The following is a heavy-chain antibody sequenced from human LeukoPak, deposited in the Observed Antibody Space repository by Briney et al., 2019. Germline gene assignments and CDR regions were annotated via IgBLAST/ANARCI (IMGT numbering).Heavy chain of an antibody. D-gene: IGHD6-13*01. J-gene: IGHJ6*02. CDR3: ARVYFTSSNSDGYYYYGMDV. CDR2: IIPIFGTA. CDR1: GGTFSSYA. V-gene: IGHV1-69*13. Sequence: GASVKVSCKASGGTFSSYAISWVRQAPGQGLEWMGGIIPIFGTANYAQKFQGRVTITADESTSTAYMELSSLRSEDTAVYYCARVYFTSSNSDGYYYYGMDVWGQGTTVTVS.